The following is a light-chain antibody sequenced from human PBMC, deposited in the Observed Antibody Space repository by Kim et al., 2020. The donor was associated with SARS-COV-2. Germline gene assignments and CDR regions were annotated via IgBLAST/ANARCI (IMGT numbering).Light chain of an antibody. V-gene: IGLV6-57*01. CDR3: QSYDGSNHWV. CDR2: EDD. CDR1: ICSIATNY. J-gene: IGLJ3*02. Sequence: TVTLACTRNICSIATNYVQWYHQRPGSSPTTVIYEDDQRPSGVPDRFSGSIDSSSNSASLTISGLKTEDEADYYCQSYDGSNHWVFGGGTKVTVL.